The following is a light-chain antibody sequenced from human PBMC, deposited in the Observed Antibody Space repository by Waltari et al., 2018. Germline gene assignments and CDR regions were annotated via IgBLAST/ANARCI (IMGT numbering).Light chain of an antibody. CDR2: EVN. CDR3: AWDDSLNGQV. Sequence: QSALTQPPSASGSPGQSVTISCTGSSSDVGGYNYVSWYQHHPGEAPKLMIYEVNKRPSGVPDRFSGSKSGTSASLAITGLQSDDEADYCAAWDDSLNGQVFGTGTKVTVL. V-gene: IGLV2-8*01. J-gene: IGLJ1*01. CDR1: SSDVGGYNY.